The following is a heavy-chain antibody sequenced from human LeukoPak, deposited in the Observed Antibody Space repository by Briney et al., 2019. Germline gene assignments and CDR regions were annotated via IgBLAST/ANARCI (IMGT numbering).Heavy chain of an antibody. V-gene: IGHV1-2*02. Sequence: ASVKVSCKASGYTFTGYYIHWVRQAPGQGLEWMGWIKPNSGGTSYAQKFQGRVTMTRGTSTSTVYMELSSLRSEDTAVYYCARDNWYDSSGYYFNADYWGQGTLVTVSS. D-gene: IGHD3-22*01. CDR1: GYTFTGYY. J-gene: IGHJ4*02. CDR3: ARDNWYDSSGYYFNADY. CDR2: IKPNSGGT.